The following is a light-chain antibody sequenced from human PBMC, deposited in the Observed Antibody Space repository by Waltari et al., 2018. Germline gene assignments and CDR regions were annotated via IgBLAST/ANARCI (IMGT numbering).Light chain of an antibody. CDR3: QQSYSTPYT. J-gene: IGKJ2*01. Sequence: DIQMTQSPSSLSASVGDRVTITCRARQSISSYLNWYQQKPGKSPKLLIYAASNLQSGVPSRFSGSGSGTDFTLTISSLQPEDFATYYCQQSYSTPYTFGQGTKLEIK. CDR2: AAS. V-gene: IGKV1-39*01. CDR1: QSISSY.